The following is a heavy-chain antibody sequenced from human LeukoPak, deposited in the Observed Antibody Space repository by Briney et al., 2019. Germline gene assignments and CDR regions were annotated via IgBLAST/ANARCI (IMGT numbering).Heavy chain of an antibody. Sequence: GGSLRLSCAASGFTFSSYAMSWVRQAPGKGLEWGSAISGSGGSTYYADSVKGRFTISRDNSKNTLYLQMNSLRAEDTAVYYCAKDTSSFYYGSGSYGHFDYWGQGTLVIVSS. J-gene: IGHJ4*02. V-gene: IGHV3-23*01. CDR2: ISGSGGST. CDR3: AKDTSSFYYGSGSYGHFDY. D-gene: IGHD3-10*01. CDR1: GFTFSSYA.